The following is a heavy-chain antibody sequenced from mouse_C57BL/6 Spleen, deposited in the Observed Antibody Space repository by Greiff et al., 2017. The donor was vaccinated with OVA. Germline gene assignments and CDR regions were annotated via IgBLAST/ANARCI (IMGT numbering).Heavy chain of an antibody. CDR3: ARRENYYGNPYYAMDY. J-gene: IGHJ4*01. CDR1: GYTFTSYW. Sequence: VQLQQPGAELVMPGASVKLSCKASGYTFTSYWMHWVKQRPGQGLEWIGEIDPSDSYTNYNQKFKGKSTLTVDKSSSTAYMQLSSLTSDDSAVYYCARRENYYGNPYYAMDYWGQGTSVTVSS. D-gene: IGHD2-1*01. CDR2: IDPSDSYT. V-gene: IGHV1-69*01.